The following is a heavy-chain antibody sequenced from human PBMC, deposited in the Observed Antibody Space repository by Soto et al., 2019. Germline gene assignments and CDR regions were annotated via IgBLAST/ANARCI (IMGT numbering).Heavy chain of an antibody. V-gene: IGHV3-23*01. CDR2: ISGSGGST. CDR3: AKDRSPNSSSWYGPEYFQH. D-gene: IGHD6-13*01. J-gene: IGHJ1*01. Sequence: PWGSLRLSCAAPGFTFSSYAMSWVRQAPGKGLEWVSAISGSGGSTYYADSVKGRFTISRDNSKNTLYLQMNSLRAEDTAVYYCAKDRSPNSSSWYGPEYFQHWGQGTLVTVSS. CDR1: GFTFSSYA.